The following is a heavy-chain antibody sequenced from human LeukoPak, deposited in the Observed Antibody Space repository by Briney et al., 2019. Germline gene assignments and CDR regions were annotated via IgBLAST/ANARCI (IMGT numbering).Heavy chain of an antibody. D-gene: IGHD1-26*01. CDR2: INHSGNT. J-gene: IGHJ4*02. CDR1: GGSVSSGSYY. Sequence: NSSETLSLTCTVSGGSVSSGSYYWSWIRQPPGKGLEWIGEINHSGNTNSNPSLKSRVTISVDAPKNQFSLKLSSVTAADTAVYYCARGGWELPEGSLDHWGQGTLVTVSS. CDR3: ARGGWELPEGSLDH. V-gene: IGHV4-39*07.